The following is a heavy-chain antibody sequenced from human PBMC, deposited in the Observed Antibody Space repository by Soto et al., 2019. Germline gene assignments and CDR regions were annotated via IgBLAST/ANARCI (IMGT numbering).Heavy chain of an antibody. CDR2: ISGSGGST. Sequence: GGSLRLSCAASGFTFSSYAMSWVRQAAGKGLEGVSAISGSGGSTYYADSVKGRFTISRDNSKNTLYLKMNSLRAEDTAVYYCAKKKIVGAVSDAFDIWGQGTMVTVSS. J-gene: IGHJ3*02. V-gene: IGHV3-23*01. CDR3: AKKKIVGAVSDAFDI. D-gene: IGHD1-26*01. CDR1: GFTFSSYA.